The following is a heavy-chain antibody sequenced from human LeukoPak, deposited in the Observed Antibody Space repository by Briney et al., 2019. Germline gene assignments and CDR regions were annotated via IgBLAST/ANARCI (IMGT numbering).Heavy chain of an antibody. J-gene: IGHJ4*02. CDR1: GFTFSSYG. CDR2: ISSTSGTI. CDR3: ARSSSAAHDY. D-gene: IGHD2-15*01. Sequence: GGSLRLSWAAAGFTFSSYGISWVRQAPGKGLEWVSYISSTSGTIYYADSVKGRFTISRDNAMNSLYLQMNSLRDEDTAVYYCARSSSAAHDYWGQGTLVAVSS. V-gene: IGHV3-48*02.